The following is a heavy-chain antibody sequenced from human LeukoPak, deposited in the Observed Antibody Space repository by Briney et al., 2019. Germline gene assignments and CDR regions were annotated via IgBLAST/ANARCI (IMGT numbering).Heavy chain of an antibody. D-gene: IGHD6-25*01. Sequence: PEGSLRLSCAASGFTFSSYAMSWVCQAPGKGLVWVSRINSDGSSTSYADSVKGRFTISRDNAKNTLYLQMNSLRAEDTAVYYCARDQPLRLRQLYYYYMDVWGKGTTVTVSS. CDR2: INSDGSST. CDR3: ARDQPLRLRQLYYYYMDV. J-gene: IGHJ6*03. V-gene: IGHV3-74*01. CDR1: GFTFSSYA.